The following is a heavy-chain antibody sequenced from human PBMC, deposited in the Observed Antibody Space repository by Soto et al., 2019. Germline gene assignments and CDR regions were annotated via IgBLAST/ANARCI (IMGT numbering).Heavy chain of an antibody. V-gene: IGHV1-3*01. CDR2: INAGNGNT. Sequence: ASVKVSCKASGYTFTSYAMHWVRQAPGQRLEWMGWINAGNGNTKYSQKFQGRVTITRDTSASTAYMELSSLRSEDTAVYYCARDLGGYDYGILPGYWGQGTLVTVSS. D-gene: IGHD5-12*01. J-gene: IGHJ4*02. CDR3: ARDLGGYDYGILPGY. CDR1: GYTFTSYA.